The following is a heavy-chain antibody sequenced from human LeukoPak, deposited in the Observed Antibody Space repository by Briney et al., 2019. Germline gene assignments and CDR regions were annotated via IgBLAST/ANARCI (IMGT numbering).Heavy chain of an antibody. Sequence: PGGSLRLSCAVSGLTFSDYEMNWVRQAPDKGLEWLSFIDRSGNDMRYAESVKGRFTISRDNTRNSLYLQMNSLRAEDTAVYYCVTDNPGSMDFAHWGQGTLVTVSS. V-gene: IGHV3-48*03. D-gene: IGHD3-10*01. CDR2: IDRSGNDM. CDR1: GLTFSDYE. J-gene: IGHJ4*01. CDR3: VTDNPGSMDFAH.